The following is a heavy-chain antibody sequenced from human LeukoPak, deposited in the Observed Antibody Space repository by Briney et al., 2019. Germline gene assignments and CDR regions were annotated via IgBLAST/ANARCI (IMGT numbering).Heavy chain of an antibody. Sequence: GGSLRLSCAASGFTFSSYAMHWVRQAPGKGLERVAVISYDGSSKYYADSVKGRFTISRDNSKNTLYLQMNSLRAEDTAVYYCARSYCSSTSCYPDYWGQGTLVTVSS. CDR3: ARSYCSSTSCYPDY. CDR1: GFTFSSYA. V-gene: IGHV3-30-3*01. J-gene: IGHJ4*02. CDR2: ISYDGSSK. D-gene: IGHD2-2*01.